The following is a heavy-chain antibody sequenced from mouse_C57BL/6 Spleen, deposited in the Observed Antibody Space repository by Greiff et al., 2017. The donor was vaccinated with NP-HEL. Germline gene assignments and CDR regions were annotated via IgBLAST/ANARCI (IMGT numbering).Heavy chain of an antibody. V-gene: IGHV1-64*01. CDR1: GYTFTSYW. CDR2: IHPNSGST. J-gene: IGHJ3*01. CDR3: EKEGCAY. Sequence: QVQLQQPGAELVKPGASVKLSCKASGYTFTSYWMHWVKQRPGQGLEWIGMIHPNSGSTNYNEKFKSKATLTVDNSSSTVYMHLSSVKTEIYAVDYCEKEGCAYWGQGTLVTVSA.